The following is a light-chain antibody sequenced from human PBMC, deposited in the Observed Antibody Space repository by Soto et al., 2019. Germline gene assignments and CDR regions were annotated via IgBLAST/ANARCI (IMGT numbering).Light chain of an antibody. J-gene: IGKJ4*01. V-gene: IGKV4-1*01. CDR2: WAS. CDR3: QQYYTHLLS. CDR1: QSLLYRSNNGSF. Sequence: DIVLTQSPDSLAVSLGERATISCKSSQSLLYRSNNGSFFAWYQQKPAQPRKLLFHWASIREFGVLDRFSVSGTETDFSLTTDSLQTEDAAVYSCQQYYTHLLSFGGATKVEIK.